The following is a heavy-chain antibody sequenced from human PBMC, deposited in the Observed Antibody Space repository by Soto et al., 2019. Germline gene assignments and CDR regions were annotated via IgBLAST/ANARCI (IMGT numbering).Heavy chain of an antibody. CDR3: ARDSWSQY. V-gene: IGHV3-66*01. J-gene: IGHJ1*01. Sequence: GGSLKLSCAASGCSVSSNYMNWVRQAPGKGLEWVSIIHNGGETYYADSVKDRFTVSRDNSKNTVFLQMNSLRVEDTAVYYCARDSWSQYWGQGTLVTVSS. D-gene: IGHD2-15*01. CDR2: IHNGGET. CDR1: GCSVSSNY.